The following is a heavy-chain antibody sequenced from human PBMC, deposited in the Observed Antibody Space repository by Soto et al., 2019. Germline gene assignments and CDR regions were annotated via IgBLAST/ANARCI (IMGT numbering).Heavy chain of an antibody. J-gene: IGHJ5*02. Sequence: QVQLQQWGAGLLKPSETLSLTCAVYGGSFSGYYWSWIRQPPGKGLEWMGEINNSGSTNYNPSLKSRVTISVDTSKHQFCLKLSSVTAADTAVYYCARCIVVVPAATLQGWFDPWGQGTLVTVSS. V-gene: IGHV4-34*01. CDR1: GGSFSGYY. CDR2: INNSGST. CDR3: ARCIVVVPAATLQGWFDP. D-gene: IGHD2-2*01.